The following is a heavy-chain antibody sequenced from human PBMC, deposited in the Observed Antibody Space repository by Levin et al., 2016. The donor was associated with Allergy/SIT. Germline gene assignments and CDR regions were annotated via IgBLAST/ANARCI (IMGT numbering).Heavy chain of an antibody. CDR2: VNSDGSYT. D-gene: IGHD3-9*01. V-gene: IGHV3-74*01. CDR3: ARDYDLLTGSGLGY. CDR1: GFTFSNYW. J-gene: IGHJ4*02. Sequence: GESLKISCAASGFTFSNYWMHWVRQTPGKGLVCVSRVNSDGSYTLYADSVKGRFTISRDSAKNTLYLQMNSLRAEDTAVYYCARDYDLLTGSGLGYWGQGTLVTVSS.